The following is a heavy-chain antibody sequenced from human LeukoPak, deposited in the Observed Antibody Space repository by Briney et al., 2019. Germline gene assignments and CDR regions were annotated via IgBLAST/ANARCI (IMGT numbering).Heavy chain of an antibody. D-gene: IGHD2-2*01. CDR1: GYTFTDYY. CDR2: INPNNGGT. Sequence: ASVKVSCKASGYTFTDYYMHWARQAPGQGLEWMGWINPNNGGTNYAQKFQGRVTMTRDTSISTAYMELSRLRSDDTAVYYCARGGTVPAANWFDPWGQGTLVTVSS. J-gene: IGHJ5*02. V-gene: IGHV1-2*02. CDR3: ARGGTVPAANWFDP.